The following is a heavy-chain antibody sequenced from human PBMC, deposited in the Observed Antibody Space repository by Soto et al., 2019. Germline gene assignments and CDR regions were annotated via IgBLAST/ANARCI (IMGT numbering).Heavy chain of an antibody. V-gene: IGHV1-2*02. CDR1: GYTFTGKY. J-gene: IGHJ5*02. D-gene: IGHD3-16*02. CDR2: INPNSGVT. Sequence: ASVKVSCKASGYTFTGKYLHWVRQAPGQGLEWMGWINPNSGVTNYAEKFQGRVTMTRETSISTAYMDLTRLKSDDTAVYYCARDIVSTTGCFDPWGQGTLVTVSS. CDR3: ARDIVSTTGCFDP.